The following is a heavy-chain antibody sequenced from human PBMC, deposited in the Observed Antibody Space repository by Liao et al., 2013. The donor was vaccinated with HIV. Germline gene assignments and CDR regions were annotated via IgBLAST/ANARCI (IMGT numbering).Heavy chain of an antibody. CDR3: ARSVPAAHFEY. J-gene: IGHJ4*02. D-gene: IGHD2-2*01. CDR1: GGSIRSSGYY. CDR2: MYYTGST. V-gene: IGHV4-39*07. Sequence: QLQLQESGPGLVKPSETLPLTCTVSGGSIRSSGYYWAWIRQPPGKGLEWIGTMYYTGSTDYNPSLKSRVSISVDTSKNQFSLKVSSVTAADTAVYYCARSVPAAHFEYWGQGALVTVSS.